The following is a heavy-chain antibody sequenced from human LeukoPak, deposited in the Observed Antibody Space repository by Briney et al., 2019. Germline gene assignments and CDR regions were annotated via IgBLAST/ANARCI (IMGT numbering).Heavy chain of an antibody. CDR3: ARGYYQKN. Sequence: GGSLRLSCAASGFTFKKYWMTWVRQAPGKGLEWVANIKQDETEKFYVDSVKGRFNISRDNGKNSLYLQMNGLRAEDTAVYFCARGYYQKNWGQGTLVTVSS. J-gene: IGHJ4*02. CDR2: IKQDETEK. CDR1: GFTFKKYW. D-gene: IGHD3-10*01. V-gene: IGHV3-7*01.